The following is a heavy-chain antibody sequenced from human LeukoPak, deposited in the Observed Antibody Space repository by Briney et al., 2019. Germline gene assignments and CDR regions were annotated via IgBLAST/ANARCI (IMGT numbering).Heavy chain of an antibody. V-gene: IGHV4-34*01. CDR2: INHSGST. J-gene: IGHJ5*02. Sequence: NPSETLSLTCAVYGGSFSGYYWSWIRQPPGKGLGWIGEINHSGSTNYNPSLKSRVTISVDTSKNQFSLKLSSVTAADTAVYYCARDSHCSSTSCYKVRQGWFDPWGQGTLVTVSS. D-gene: IGHD2-2*02. CDR1: GGSFSGYY. CDR3: ARDSHCSSTSCYKVRQGWFDP.